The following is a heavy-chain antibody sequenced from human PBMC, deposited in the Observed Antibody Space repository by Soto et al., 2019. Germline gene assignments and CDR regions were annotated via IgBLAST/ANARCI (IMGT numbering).Heavy chain of an antibody. Sequence: GSLRLSCAASGFTFSSYAMSWVRQAPGKGLEWVSAISGSGGSTYYADSVKGRFTISRDNSKNTLYLQMNSLSAEDTAVYSCAKDARYGDYGSGWFDPWGQGTLVTVSS. V-gene: IGHV3-23*01. J-gene: IGHJ5*02. CDR3: AKDARYGDYGSGWFDP. D-gene: IGHD4-17*01. CDR1: GFTFSSYA. CDR2: ISGSGGST.